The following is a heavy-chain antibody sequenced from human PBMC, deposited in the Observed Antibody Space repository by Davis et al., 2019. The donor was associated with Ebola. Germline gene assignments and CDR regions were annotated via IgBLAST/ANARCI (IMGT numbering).Heavy chain of an antibody. CDR1: GGSFSSYY. Sequence: PSETLSLTCGVYGGSFSSYYWNWIRQVPGKGLQWIGEINHRGRTDYNPSLKRRVTISIDTSTSQFSLKLTSVTAADAAVYYCARGAADYYYTMDVWGQGTTVTVSS. J-gene: IGHJ6*02. CDR2: INHRGRT. CDR3: ARGAADYYYTMDV. V-gene: IGHV4-34*01.